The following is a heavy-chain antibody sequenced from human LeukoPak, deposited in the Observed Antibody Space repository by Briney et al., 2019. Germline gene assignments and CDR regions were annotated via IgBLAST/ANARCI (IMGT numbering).Heavy chain of an antibody. Sequence: GGSLRLSCAASGFTFSSYEMNWVRQAPGKGLEWVSYIGSSGSTIYYADSVKGRFTISRDNAKNSLYLQMNSLRAEDTAVYYCARDRDIVVVTAKPYYYYYGMDVWGQGATVTVSS. D-gene: IGHD2-21*02. CDR2: IGSSGSTI. J-gene: IGHJ6*02. CDR3: ARDRDIVVVTAKPYYYYYGMDV. V-gene: IGHV3-48*03. CDR1: GFTFSSYE.